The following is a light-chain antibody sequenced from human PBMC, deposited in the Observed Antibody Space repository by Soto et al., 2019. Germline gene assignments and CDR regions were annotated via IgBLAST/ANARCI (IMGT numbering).Light chain of an antibody. CDR2: GDN. CDR1: SSNIGSFYD. V-gene: IGLV1-40*01. CDR3: QSYDNSLSHVV. J-gene: IGLJ2*01. Sequence: QSVLTQPPSVSGAPGQRVTIPCTGSSSNIGSFYDVHWYQQLPGTVPKLLIYGDNNRPSGVPDRFSGSKSGTSASLAITGLQPEYEADYYYQSYDNSLSHVVFGGGTKLTVL.